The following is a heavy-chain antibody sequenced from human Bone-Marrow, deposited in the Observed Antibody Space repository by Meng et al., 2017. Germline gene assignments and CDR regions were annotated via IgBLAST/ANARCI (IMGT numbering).Heavy chain of an antibody. Sequence: VRLMRWGAELSKPGDSVKVSCKASGYTFDADWISWVRQAPGKGIEWMGRIDPKSVNTHYAQKFKGRVTMTRETSISTAYMEMSSLRSEDTVVYYCARDFKWGNPPRRNWNVDLWGRGTLVTVFS. CDR3: ARDFKWGNPPRRNWNVDL. CDR2: IDPKSVNT. V-gene: IGHV1-2*05. J-gene: IGHJ2*01. CDR1: GYTFDADW. D-gene: IGHD2-8*01.